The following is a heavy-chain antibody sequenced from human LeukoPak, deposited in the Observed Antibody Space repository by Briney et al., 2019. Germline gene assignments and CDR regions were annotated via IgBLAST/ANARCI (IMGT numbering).Heavy chain of an antibody. D-gene: IGHD1-26*01. Sequence: SETLSLTCTVSGGSIRTYYWSWIRQPPGEGLERIGYIYYSGSTNYNPSLKSRVTISVDTSKNQFSLKLSPATAADTAVYYCVRHDGSGSYYGAFDAFDIWGQGAMVTVSS. CDR1: GGSIRTYY. J-gene: IGHJ3*02. V-gene: IGHV4-59*08. CDR2: IYYSGST. CDR3: VRHDGSGSYYGAFDAFDI.